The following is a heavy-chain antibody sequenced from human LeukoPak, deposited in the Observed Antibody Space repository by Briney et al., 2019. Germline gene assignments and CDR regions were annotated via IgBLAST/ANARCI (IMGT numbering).Heavy chain of an antibody. CDR1: GGSISSYY. J-gene: IGHJ4*02. CDR3: GRQAPMVRGLIIDY. CDR2: IYYSGST. D-gene: IGHD3-10*01. V-gene: IGHV4-59*08. Sequence: SETLSLTCTVSGGSISSYYWSWIRQPPGKGLEWIGYIYYSGSTNYNPSLKSRVTISVDTSKNQFSLKLSSVTAADTAVYYCGRQAPMVRGLIIDYWGQGTLVTVSS.